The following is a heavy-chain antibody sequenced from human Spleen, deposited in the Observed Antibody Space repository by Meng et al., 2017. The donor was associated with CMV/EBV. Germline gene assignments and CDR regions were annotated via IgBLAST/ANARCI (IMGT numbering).Heavy chain of an antibody. Sequence: GESLKIYCAASGFTFSESAMHWVRQASGKGLEWVGRIRSKADSYATVYAASVRGRFTISRDDSKNTAYLQMNSLKTEDTAVYYCTYAYSGTYYYYYGMDVWGQGTTVTVSS. J-gene: IGHJ6*02. CDR2: IRSKADSYAT. D-gene: IGHD1-26*01. CDR1: GFTFSESA. V-gene: IGHV3-73*01. CDR3: TYAYSGTYYYYYGMDV.